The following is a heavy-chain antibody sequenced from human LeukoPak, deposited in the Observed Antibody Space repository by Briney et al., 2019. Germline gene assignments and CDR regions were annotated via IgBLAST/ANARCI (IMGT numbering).Heavy chain of an antibody. CDR2: IIPIFGTA. Sequence: SVKVSCKASGGTFSSYAISWVRQAPGQGLEWMGGIIPIFGTANYAQKFQGRVTMTRDTSISTAYMELSRLRSDDTAVYYCARRLYDSSGYDAFDIWGQGTMVTVSS. V-gene: IGHV1-69*05. D-gene: IGHD3-22*01. CDR3: ARRLYDSSGYDAFDI. J-gene: IGHJ3*02. CDR1: GGTFSSYA.